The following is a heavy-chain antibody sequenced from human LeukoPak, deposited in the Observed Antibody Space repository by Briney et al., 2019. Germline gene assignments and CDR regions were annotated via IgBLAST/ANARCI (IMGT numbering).Heavy chain of an antibody. CDR3: ARGGQAFDI. J-gene: IGHJ3*02. V-gene: IGHV6-1*01. CDR1: GDSVSRNSAA. Sequence: SQTLSLTCAISGDSVSRNSAAWNWIRQSPSRGLEWLGRTYYRSKWSNNYALSVKSRITINSDTSKNQFSLQLNSVTPEDTALYYCARGGQAFDIWGQGTKVTVSS. CDR2: TYYRSKWSN.